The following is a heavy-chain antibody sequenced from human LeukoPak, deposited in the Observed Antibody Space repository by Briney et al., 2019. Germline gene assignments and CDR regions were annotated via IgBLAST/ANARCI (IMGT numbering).Heavy chain of an antibody. V-gene: IGHV1-46*01. D-gene: IGHD1-26*01. Sequence: ASVKVSCKASGYTFINRWMHWVRQAPGQGLEWVGLINPTGTTTLYAQKFQGRITLTRDMSATTDYMELSSLTSEDTAVYYCARDNSVGDIAWWFDPWGQGTLVTVSS. CDR2: INPTGTTT. J-gene: IGHJ5*02. CDR1: GYTFINRW. CDR3: ARDNSVGDIAWWFDP.